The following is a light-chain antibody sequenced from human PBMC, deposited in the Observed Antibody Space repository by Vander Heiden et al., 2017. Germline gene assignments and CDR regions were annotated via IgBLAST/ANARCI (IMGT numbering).Light chain of an antibody. V-gene: IGLV3-21*02. CDR3: QVWDNSGDRGV. J-gene: IGLJ3*02. CDR1: NIESKG. Sequence: SYVLTQPPSVSVAPGQTARIPCGGNNIESKGVHWYQKKPGQAPVLAVYDDFERPSGIPDQFSGSNSGNTATLTISRVEAGDEADYYCQVWDNSGDRGVFGGGTKLTVL. CDR2: DDF.